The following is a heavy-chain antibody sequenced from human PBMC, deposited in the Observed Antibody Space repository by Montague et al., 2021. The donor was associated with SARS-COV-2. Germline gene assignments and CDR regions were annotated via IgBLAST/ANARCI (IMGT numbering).Heavy chain of an antibody. CDR3: ARGLMSGSYYLGLDY. D-gene: IGHD1-26*01. Sequence: SETLSLTCAVYGGSFNNKYWTWIRQPPGKGLEWIGEINHTGSTNYKPSLKRRVTISVDTSKNQFPLKVSSVTAADMAVYYCARGLMSGSYYLGLDYWGQGTLVTVSS. CDR1: GGSFNNKY. J-gene: IGHJ4*02. CDR2: INHTGST. V-gene: IGHV4-34*01.